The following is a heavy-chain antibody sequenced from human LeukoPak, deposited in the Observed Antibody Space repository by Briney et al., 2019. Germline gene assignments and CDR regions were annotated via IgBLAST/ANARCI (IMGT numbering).Heavy chain of an antibody. J-gene: IGHJ4*01. V-gene: IGHV3-74*01. Sequence: GGSLRLSCSASGFTFSRYWMHWGRQAPGKGLVWVSRINSDGSSTIHADSVKGRFTISRDNAKNTLYLQMNSLRAEDTAVYYCAREVHSSGWSSFAYWGRRPLVTVSS. CDR2: INSDGSST. CDR3: AREVHSSGWSSFAY. CDR1: GFTFSRYW. D-gene: IGHD6-19*01.